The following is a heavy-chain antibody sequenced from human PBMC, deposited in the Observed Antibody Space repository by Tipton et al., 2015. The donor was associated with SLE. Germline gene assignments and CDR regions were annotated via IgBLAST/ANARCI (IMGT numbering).Heavy chain of an antibody. CDR1: GFTFSSYA. J-gene: IGHJ4*02. V-gene: IGHV4-34*01. CDR2: INHSGST. Sequence: LRLSCAASGFTFSSYAMSWVRQAPGKGLEWIGEINHSGSTNYNPSLKSRVTISVDTSKNQFSLKLSSVTAADTAVYYCARVPREEQQLVEDYWGQGTLVTVSS. CDR3: ARVPREEQQLVEDY. D-gene: IGHD6-13*01.